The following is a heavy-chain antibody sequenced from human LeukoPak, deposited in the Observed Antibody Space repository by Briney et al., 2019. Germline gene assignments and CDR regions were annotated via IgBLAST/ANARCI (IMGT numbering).Heavy chain of an antibody. CDR1: GFTFSSYG. V-gene: IGHV3-30*02. J-gene: IGHJ6*03. Sequence: GGSLRLSCAASGFTFSSYGMHWVRQAPGKGLEWVAFIRYDGNNKYYADSVKGRFTISRDNSKNTLYLQMNSLRAEDTAMYYCAKANYYYYYMDVWGKGTTVTVSS. CDR3: AKANYYYYYMDV. CDR2: IRYDGNNK.